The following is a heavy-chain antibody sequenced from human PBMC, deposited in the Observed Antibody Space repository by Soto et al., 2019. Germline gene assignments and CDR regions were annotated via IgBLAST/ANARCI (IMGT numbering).Heavy chain of an antibody. D-gene: IGHD3-9*01. CDR3: AKDRSPQYDILTGYYRDYYYYGMDV. Sequence: PGGSLRLSCAASGFTFSSYGMHWVRQAPGKGLEWVAVISYDGSNKYYADSVKGRFTISRDNSKNTLYLQMNSLRAEDTAVYYCAKDRSPQYDILTGYYRDYYYYGMDVWGQGTTVTVSS. CDR2: ISYDGSNK. J-gene: IGHJ6*02. V-gene: IGHV3-30*18. CDR1: GFTFSSYG.